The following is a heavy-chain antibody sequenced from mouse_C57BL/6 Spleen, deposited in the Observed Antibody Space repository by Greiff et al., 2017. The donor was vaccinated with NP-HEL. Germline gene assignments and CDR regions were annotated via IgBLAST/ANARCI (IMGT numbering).Heavy chain of an antibody. D-gene: IGHD2-3*01. CDR3: ARDNDGYSYRGFAY. J-gene: IGHJ3*01. Sequence: EVKLVESGGGLVKPGGSLKLSCAASGFTFSSYAMSWVRQPPEKRLEWVATISDGGSYTYYPDNVKGRFTISRDNAKNNLYLQMSHLKSEDTAMYYCARDNDGYSYRGFAYWGQGTLVTVSA. CDR2: ISDGGSYT. V-gene: IGHV5-4*01. CDR1: GFTFSSYA.